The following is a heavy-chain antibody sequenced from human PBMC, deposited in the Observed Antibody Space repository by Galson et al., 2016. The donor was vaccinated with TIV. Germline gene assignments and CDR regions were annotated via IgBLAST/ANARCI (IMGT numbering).Heavy chain of an antibody. CDR3: ARITVGGIWNAIDI. CDR2: INWNGAAT. V-gene: IGHV3-20*04. D-gene: IGHD3-3*01. CDR1: GFTFDDYG. Sequence: SLRLSCAASGFTFDDYGMGWVRQVPGKGLEWVSDINWNGAATGYADSVQGRFTVSRDNAKKSVHLQMNSLRVEDTAFYYCARITVGGIWNAIDIWGQGTMVSVSP. J-gene: IGHJ3*02.